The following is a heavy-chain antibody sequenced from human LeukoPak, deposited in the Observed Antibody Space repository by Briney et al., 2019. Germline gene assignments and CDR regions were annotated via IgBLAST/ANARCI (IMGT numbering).Heavy chain of an antibody. D-gene: IGHD6-13*01. V-gene: IGHV3-30*18. CDR2: ISYDGSNK. Sequence: PGGSLRLSCAASGFTFSSYGMHWVRQAPGKGLEWVAVISYDGSNKYYADSVKGRFTISRDNSKNTLYLQMNSLRAEDTAVYYCAKEAAAAQWGQGTLVTVSS. CDR3: AKEAAAAQ. CDR1: GFTFSSYG. J-gene: IGHJ4*02.